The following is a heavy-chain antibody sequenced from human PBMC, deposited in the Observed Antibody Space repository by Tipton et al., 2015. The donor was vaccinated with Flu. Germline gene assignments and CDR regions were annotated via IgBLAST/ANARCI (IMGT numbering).Heavy chain of an antibody. V-gene: IGHV4-59*01. D-gene: IGHD1-26*01. CDR3: ARRIVGSITGPYYLGY. Sequence: TLSLTCIVSGGSISTDYWSWIRQPPGQGLEWIGYMYNSGSTNYNPSLKSRVTISVDTSKNQFSLRLTSVTAADTAVYYCARRIVGSITGPYYLGYWGQGTLVTVSS. J-gene: IGHJ4*02. CDR1: GGSISTDY. CDR2: MYNSGST.